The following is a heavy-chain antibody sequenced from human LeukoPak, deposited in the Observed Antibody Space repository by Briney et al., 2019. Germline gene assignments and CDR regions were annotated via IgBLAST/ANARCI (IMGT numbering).Heavy chain of an antibody. CDR2: ISSSGSTI. CDR1: GFTFSDYY. CDR3: ARSPTSWYFDY. Sequence: RPGGSLRLSCAASGFTFSDYYMSWIRQAPGKGLEWVSYISSSGSTIYYADSVKGRFTISRDNAKNSLYLQMNSLRPEDTSVYYCARSPTSWYFDYWGQGTLVTVSS. J-gene: IGHJ4*02. V-gene: IGHV3-11*04. D-gene: IGHD2-2*01.